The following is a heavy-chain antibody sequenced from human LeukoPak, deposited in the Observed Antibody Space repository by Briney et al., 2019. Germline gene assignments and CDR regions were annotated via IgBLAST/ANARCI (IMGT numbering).Heavy chain of an antibody. CDR1: GGSVSSGSYY. Sequence: PSETLSLTCTVSGGSVSSGSYYWSWIRQPPGKGLEWIGYTYYSGSTNYNPSLKSRVTISVDTSKNQFSLKLSSVTAADTAVYYCARLGGGDDYWGQRTLVTVSS. J-gene: IGHJ4*02. D-gene: IGHD2-21*02. CDR3: ARLGGGDDY. V-gene: IGHV4-61*01. CDR2: TYYSGST.